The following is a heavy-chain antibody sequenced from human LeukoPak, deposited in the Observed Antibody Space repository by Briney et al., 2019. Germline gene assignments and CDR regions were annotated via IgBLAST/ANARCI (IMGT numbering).Heavy chain of an antibody. Sequence: SGGSLRLSCAASGFTFSSYGMHWVRQAPGKGLEWVAFIRYDGSNKYYADSVNGRFTISRDNSKNTLYLQMNSLRAEDTAVYYYAKIEVSATLDYWGQGTLVTVSS. D-gene: IGHD2/OR15-2a*01. CDR3: AKIEVSATLDY. CDR2: IRYDGSNK. V-gene: IGHV3-30*02. J-gene: IGHJ4*02. CDR1: GFTFSSYG.